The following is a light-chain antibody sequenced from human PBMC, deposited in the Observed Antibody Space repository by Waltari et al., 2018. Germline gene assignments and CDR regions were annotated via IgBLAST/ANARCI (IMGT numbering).Light chain of an antibody. CDR3: CSFAGYGIYV. CDR2: EIS. Sequence: QSALTQPASVSGSPGQSITISCTAVNSNVDILHLVSWYQHHPGRNPRLLIYEISQRPSGISTRFSGSQSGNTASLTISGLQPEDEADYFCCSFAGYGIYVFGSGTQVSVL. V-gene: IGLV2-23*02. J-gene: IGLJ1*01. CDR1: NSNVDILHL.